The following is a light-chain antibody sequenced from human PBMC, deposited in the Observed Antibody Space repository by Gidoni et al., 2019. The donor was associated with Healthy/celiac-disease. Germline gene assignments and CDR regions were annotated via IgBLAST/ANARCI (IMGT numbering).Light chain of an antibody. CDR2: GAS. J-gene: IGKJ2*02. CDR3: QQYNNWPGT. Sequence: EIVMPQSPATLSVSPGERATLSCRASQSVSSNLAWYQQKPGQAPRLLIYGASTRATGIPARFSGSGSGTEFTLTISSLQSEDFAVYYCQQYNNWPGTFGQGTKLEIK. CDR1: QSVSSN. V-gene: IGKV3-15*01.